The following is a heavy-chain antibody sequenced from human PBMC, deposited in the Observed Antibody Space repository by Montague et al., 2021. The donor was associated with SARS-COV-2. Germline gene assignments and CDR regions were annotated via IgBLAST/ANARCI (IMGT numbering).Heavy chain of an antibody. CDR1: SA. J-gene: IGHJ4*02. D-gene: IGHD3-10*01. CDR3: ARAPTMVRGVYFDY. Sequence: SAMRWVRPAPGKGLEWVSVISGSGGNTYYADSVKGRFTISRDNSKNTLYLQMNSLRAEDTAVYYCARAPTMVRGVYFDYWGQGTLVTVSS. V-gene: IGHV3-23*01. CDR2: ISGSGGNT.